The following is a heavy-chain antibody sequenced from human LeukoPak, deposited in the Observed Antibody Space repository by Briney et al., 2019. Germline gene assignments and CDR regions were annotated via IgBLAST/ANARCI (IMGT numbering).Heavy chain of an antibody. CDR3: ARKDIVVVPAAPHPYYYYGMDV. Sequence: GGSLRLSCAASGFTFSSYWMNWVRQAPGKGLEWVSAISGSGGSTYYADSVKGRFTISRDNSKNTLYLQMNSLRAEDTAVYYCARKDIVVVPAAPHPYYYYGMDVWGQGTTVTVSS. V-gene: IGHV3-23*01. CDR2: ISGSGGST. CDR1: GFTFSSYW. D-gene: IGHD2-2*01. J-gene: IGHJ6*02.